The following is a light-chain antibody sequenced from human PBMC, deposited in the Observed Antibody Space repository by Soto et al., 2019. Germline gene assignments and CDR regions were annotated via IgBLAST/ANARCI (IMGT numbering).Light chain of an antibody. V-gene: IGLV1-40*01. CDR2: ENN. J-gene: IGLJ1*01. CDR1: SSNIGAGYE. Sequence: QSVLTQPPSVSEAPGQRVTISCTGSSSNIGAGYEAHWYQQVPGTAPTLLIYENNKRPSGVPDRFSGSKSGTSASLAITGLQAEDEDEYYCQSYDSSLSGYVFGTGTKLTVL. CDR3: QSYDSSLSGYV.